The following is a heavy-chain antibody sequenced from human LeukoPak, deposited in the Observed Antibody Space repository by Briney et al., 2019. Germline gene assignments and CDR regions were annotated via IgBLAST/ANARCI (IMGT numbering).Heavy chain of an antibody. CDR1: GFTFSSYA. V-gene: IGHV3-23*01. J-gene: IGHJ4*02. Sequence: PGGSLRLSCAASGFTFSSYAMSWVRQAPGKGLEWVSAISGSGGSTYYADSVKGRFTISRDNSKNTLYLQMNSLRAEDTAVYYCASSTKSLVEVPAAPHWGQGTLVTVSS. CDR2: ISGSGGST. D-gene: IGHD2-2*01. CDR3: ASSTKSLVEVPAAPH.